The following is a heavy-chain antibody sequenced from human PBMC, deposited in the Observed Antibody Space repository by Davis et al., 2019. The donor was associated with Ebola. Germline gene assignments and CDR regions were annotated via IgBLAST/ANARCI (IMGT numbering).Heavy chain of an antibody. CDR2: MNPNSGNT. Sequence: ASVKVSCKASGYTFTSYDINWERQATGQGLEWMGWMNPNSGNTGYAQKFQGRVTMTRNTSISTAYMELSSLRSEDTAVYYCARRSSGWFDAFDIWGQGTMVTVSS. CDR3: ARRSSGWFDAFDI. V-gene: IGHV1-8*01. CDR1: GYTFTSYD. D-gene: IGHD6-19*01. J-gene: IGHJ3*02.